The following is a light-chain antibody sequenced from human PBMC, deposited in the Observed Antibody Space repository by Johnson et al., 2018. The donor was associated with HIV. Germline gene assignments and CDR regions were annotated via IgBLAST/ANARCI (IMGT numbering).Light chain of an antibody. CDR3: GTWDSSLSACYV. CDR1: SSNIGNNY. V-gene: IGLV1-51*01. Sequence: QSVLTQPPSVSAAPGQKVTISCSGSSSNIGNNYVSWYQQLPGTAPKLLIYDNNTRPSGIPDRFSGSKSGTSATLGITGLQTGDEADYYCGTWDSSLSACYVFGTGTKVTVL. CDR2: DNN. J-gene: IGLJ1*01.